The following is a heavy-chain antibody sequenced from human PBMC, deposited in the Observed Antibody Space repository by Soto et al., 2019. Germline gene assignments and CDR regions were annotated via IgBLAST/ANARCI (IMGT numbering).Heavy chain of an antibody. Sequence: QVQLQESGPGLVKPSETLSLTCTVSGGSISSYYWSWIRQPPGKGLEWIGYIYYSGSTNYNPSLKSRVTISVDTSKNQFSLKLSSVTAADTAVYYCARDRGRGLLWFGELSVEESYGMDVWGQGTTVTVSS. V-gene: IGHV4-59*01. J-gene: IGHJ6*02. CDR1: GGSISSYY. CDR2: IYYSGST. D-gene: IGHD3-10*01. CDR3: ARDRGRGLLWFGELSVEESYGMDV.